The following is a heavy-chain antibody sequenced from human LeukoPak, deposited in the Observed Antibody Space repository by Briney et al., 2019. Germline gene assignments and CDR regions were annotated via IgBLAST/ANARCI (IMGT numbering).Heavy chain of an antibody. V-gene: IGHV4-59*01. CDR3: ARGYSSWNP. Sequence: SETLSLTCTVSGGSISSYYWSWIRQAPGKALEWIGFTYYDGGTNYNPSLKSRVTISVDTSKNQFSLKLSSVTAADTAAYYCARGYSSWNPWGQGTLVTVSS. CDR1: GGSISSYY. J-gene: IGHJ1*01. D-gene: IGHD6-13*01. CDR2: TYYDGGT.